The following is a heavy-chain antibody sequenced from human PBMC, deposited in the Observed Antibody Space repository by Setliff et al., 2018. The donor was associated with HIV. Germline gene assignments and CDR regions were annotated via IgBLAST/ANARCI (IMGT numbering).Heavy chain of an antibody. V-gene: IGHV4-39*01. CDR3: TRHRGPPWDAFDI. CDR2: IYYSGDT. Sequence: SETLSLTCSVSGGSITSSGYHWGWIRQPPGKGLEWIGNIYYSGDTFYNASLRSRLTLSVDTSKNQFSLKLNSVTASDTAMYYCTRHRGPPWDAFDIWGQGTMVTDSS. CDR1: GGSITSSGYH. J-gene: IGHJ3*02.